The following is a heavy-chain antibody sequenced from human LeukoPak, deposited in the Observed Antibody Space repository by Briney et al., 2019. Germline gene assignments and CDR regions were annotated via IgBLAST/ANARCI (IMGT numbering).Heavy chain of an antibody. CDR3: ASVAAAGTSFKDDQYYFDY. CDR1: GFTFSSYW. V-gene: IGHV3-7*03. CDR2: IKQDGSEK. D-gene: IGHD6-13*01. Sequence: GGSLRLSCAASGFTFSSYWMSWVRQAPGKGLEWVANIKQDGSEKYYVDSVKGRFTISRDNAKNSLYLQMNSLRAEDTAVYYCASVAAAGTSFKDDQYYFDYWGQGTLVTVSS. J-gene: IGHJ4*02.